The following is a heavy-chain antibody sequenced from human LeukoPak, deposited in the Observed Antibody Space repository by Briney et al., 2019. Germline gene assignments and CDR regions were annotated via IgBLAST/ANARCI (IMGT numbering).Heavy chain of an antibody. J-gene: IGHJ4*02. CDR2: ISGSGVST. CDR1: GFTFSSYA. V-gene: IGHV3-23*01. D-gene: IGHD2-2*02. Sequence: GGSLRLSCAASGFTFSSYAMSWVRQAPGKGLEWVSAISGSGVSTYYADSVKGRFTISRDKSKNTLYLQMNSLRAEDTAVYYCAGYNCSSTTCYTGGFDYWGQGILVTVSS. CDR3: AGYNCSSTTCYTGGFDY.